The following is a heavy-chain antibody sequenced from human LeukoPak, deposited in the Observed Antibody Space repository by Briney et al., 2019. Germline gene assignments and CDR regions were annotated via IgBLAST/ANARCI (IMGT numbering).Heavy chain of an antibody. V-gene: IGHV3-21*01. CDR1: GLSFSNYN. Sequence: PGGSLRLSCAACGLSFSNYNMNWVRLAPGKGLEWISSISGSSSYIYYADSLKGRFTISRDNAKNSLYLQMNSLRAEDTAAYYCALSSGSYRDAFDIWGQGTMVTVSS. CDR3: ALSSGSYRDAFDI. D-gene: IGHD1-26*01. CDR2: ISGSSSYI. J-gene: IGHJ3*02.